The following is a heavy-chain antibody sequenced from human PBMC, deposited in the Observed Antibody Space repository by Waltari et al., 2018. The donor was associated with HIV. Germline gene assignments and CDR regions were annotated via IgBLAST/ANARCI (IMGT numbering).Heavy chain of an antibody. CDR3: AKGPFDY. CDR2: ISWNSGSI. Sequence: EVQLVESGGGLVQPGRSLRLSCAASGFTCDDYAMHWVRQDPGKGLEWVGGISWNSGSIGYEDSVKGRFTISRDNAKNSVYLEMNSLRTEDTALYYCAKGPFDYWGQGTLVTVSS. J-gene: IGHJ4*02. CDR1: GFTCDDYA. V-gene: IGHV3-9*01.